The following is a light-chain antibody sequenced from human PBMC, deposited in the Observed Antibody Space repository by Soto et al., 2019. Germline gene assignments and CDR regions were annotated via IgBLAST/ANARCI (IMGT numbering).Light chain of an antibody. CDR1: QGVSSN. CDR2: GAS. V-gene: IGKV3-15*01. J-gene: IGKJ5*01. CDR3: QQYNNWLPVT. Sequence: EIVLTQSPASLSVSAGERATLSCRASQGVSSNLAWYQQKPGQAPRLLIYGASTRTTGIPARFSGSGSGTEFTLTITSIQSEDLEVYNCQQYNNWLPVTFGQGTRVEI.